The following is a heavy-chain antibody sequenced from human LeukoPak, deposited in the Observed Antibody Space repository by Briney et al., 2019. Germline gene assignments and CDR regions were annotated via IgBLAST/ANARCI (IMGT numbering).Heavy chain of an antibody. CDR2: ISSSSSYI. Sequence: SGGSLRLSCAASGFTFSSYSMNWVRQAPGKGLEWVSSISSSSSYIYYADSVKGRFTISRDNAKNSLYLQMNSLRAEDTAVYYCARERTTVTTFVYYYGMDVWGQGTTVTVSS. D-gene: IGHD4-17*01. CDR3: ARERTTVTTFVYYYGMDV. V-gene: IGHV3-21*01. J-gene: IGHJ6*02. CDR1: GFTFSSYS.